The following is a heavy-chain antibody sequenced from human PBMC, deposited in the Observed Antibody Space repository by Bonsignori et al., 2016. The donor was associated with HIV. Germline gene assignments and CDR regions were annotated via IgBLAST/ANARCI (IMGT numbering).Heavy chain of an antibody. CDR1: GFTFSSYW. CDR3: ARAWGGSGSYFEY. J-gene: IGHJ4*02. V-gene: IGHV3-7*03. Sequence: GGSLRLSCAASGFTFSSYWMSWVRQAPGKGLEWVANIKQDGSEKYYVDSVKGRFTISRDNAKNSLYLQMNSLRAEDTAVYYCARAWGGSGSYFEYWGQGTLVTVSS. D-gene: IGHD3-10*01. CDR2: IKQDGSEK.